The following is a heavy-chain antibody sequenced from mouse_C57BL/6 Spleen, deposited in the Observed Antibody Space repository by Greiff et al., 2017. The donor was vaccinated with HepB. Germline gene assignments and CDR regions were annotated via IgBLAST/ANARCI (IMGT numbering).Heavy chain of an antibody. V-gene: IGHV1-53*01. CDR1: GYTFTSYW. D-gene: IGHD1-1*01. CDR3: ARGGYYGSSTWFAY. Sequence: QVQLQQPGTELVKPGASVKLSCKASGYTFTSYWMHWVKQRPGQGLKWIGNINPRNGGTNYNEKFKSKATLTVDKSSSTAYMQLSSLTSEDSAVYYCARGGYYGSSTWFAYWGQGTLVTVSA. J-gene: IGHJ3*01. CDR2: INPRNGGT.